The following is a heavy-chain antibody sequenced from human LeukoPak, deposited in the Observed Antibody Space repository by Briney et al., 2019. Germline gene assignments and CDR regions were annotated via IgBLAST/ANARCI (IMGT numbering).Heavy chain of an antibody. CDR1: GASLTNNW. D-gene: IGHD6-13*01. J-gene: IGHJ4*02. CDR3: ARFALTSSLDY. CDR2: IYPGNSDT. V-gene: IGHV5-51*01. Sequence: GESLQISGKISGASLTNNWIGWVRQVHGKGLEWMGLIYPGNSDTSYSPLFQGQVTLSVARSISTAYLHWSGLKASDTAIYYCARFALTSSLDYWGQGTLVTVSS.